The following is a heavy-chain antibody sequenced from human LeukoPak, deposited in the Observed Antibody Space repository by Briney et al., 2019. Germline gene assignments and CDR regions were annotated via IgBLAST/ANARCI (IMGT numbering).Heavy chain of an antibody. CDR3: ARNRYDFWSGYWTWFDP. J-gene: IGHJ5*02. CDR2: ISAYNGNT. D-gene: IGHD3-3*01. Sequence: GASVKVSCKASGYTFTSYGISWLRQAPGQGLEWMGWISAYNGNTNYAQKLQGRVTMTTDTSTSTAYMELRSLRSDDTAVYYCARNRYDFWSGYWTWFDPWGQGTLVTVSS. CDR1: GYTFTSYG. V-gene: IGHV1-18*01.